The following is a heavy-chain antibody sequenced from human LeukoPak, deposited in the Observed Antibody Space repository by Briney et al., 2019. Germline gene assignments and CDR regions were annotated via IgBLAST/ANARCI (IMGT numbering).Heavy chain of an antibody. CDR3: ARPNYDSSGVGFDY. Sequence: SETLSLTCTVSGGSISSYYWGWIRQPPGKGLEWIGSIYYSGSTYYNPSLKSRVTTSVDTSKNQFSLKLSSVTAADTAVYYCARPNYDSSGVGFDYWGQGTLVTVSS. V-gene: IGHV4-39*01. D-gene: IGHD3-22*01. CDR1: GGSISSYY. CDR2: IYYSGST. J-gene: IGHJ4*02.